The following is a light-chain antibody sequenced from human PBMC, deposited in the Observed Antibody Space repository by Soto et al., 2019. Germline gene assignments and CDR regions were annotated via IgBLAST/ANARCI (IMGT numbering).Light chain of an antibody. CDR1: QSVSSNY. V-gene: IGKV3-20*01. J-gene: IGKJ1*01. CDR3: QQYGSSPPT. Sequence: EIVLTQSPGTLSLFPGERATLSCRASQSVSSNYLAWYQRKPGQAPRLLIYGASNRATGIPNRFSGSGSGTDVTLTITRLEPEDFVVYYCQQYGSSPPTFGQGTKVEI. CDR2: GAS.